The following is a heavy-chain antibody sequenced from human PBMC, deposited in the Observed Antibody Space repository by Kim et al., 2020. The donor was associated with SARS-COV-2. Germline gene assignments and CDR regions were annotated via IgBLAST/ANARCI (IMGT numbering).Heavy chain of an antibody. J-gene: IGHJ6*02. V-gene: IGHV3-64*01. CDR2: ISSNGGST. Sequence: GGSLRLSCAASGFTFSSYAMHWVRQAPGKGLEYVSAISSNGGSTYYANSVKGRFTISRDNSKNTLYLQMGSLRAEDMAVYYCARGSGSYYYYYGMDVWGQGTTVTVSS. D-gene: IGHD1-26*01. CDR3: ARGSGSYYYYYGMDV. CDR1: GFTFSSYA.